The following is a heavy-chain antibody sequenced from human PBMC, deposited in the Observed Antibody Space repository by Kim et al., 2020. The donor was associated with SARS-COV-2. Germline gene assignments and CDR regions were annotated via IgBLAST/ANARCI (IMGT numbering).Heavy chain of an antibody. V-gene: IGHV3-48*03. D-gene: IGHD6-13*01. J-gene: IGHJ4*02. CDR3: SSNIAAAGAGILDY. Sequence: ADPVRGRFTVSRDDNKTLLYLQMNNLSAEDTAIYYCSSNIAAAGAGILDYWGQGTLVTVSS.